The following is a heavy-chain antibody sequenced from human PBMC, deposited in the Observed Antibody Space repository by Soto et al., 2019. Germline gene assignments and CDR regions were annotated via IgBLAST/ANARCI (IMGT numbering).Heavy chain of an antibody. Sequence: EVQLVESGGGLVQPGGSLRLSCAASGFTFSSYSMNWVRQAPGKGLEWVSYISSSSSTIYYADSVKGRFTISRDNAKNSLYLQMNSLRDEDTAVYYCARDRYGIAVAGTRSGGFDYWGQGTLVTVSS. CDR2: ISSSSSTI. CDR3: ARDRYGIAVAGTRSGGFDY. V-gene: IGHV3-48*02. D-gene: IGHD6-19*01. J-gene: IGHJ4*02. CDR1: GFTFSSYS.